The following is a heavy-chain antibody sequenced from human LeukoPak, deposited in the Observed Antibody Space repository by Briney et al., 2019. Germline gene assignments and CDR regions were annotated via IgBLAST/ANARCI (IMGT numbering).Heavy chain of an antibody. D-gene: IGHD1-14*01. Sequence: PSETLSLTCTVSGGSISSTNYYWGWIRQPPGKGLEWIGSIYYSGSTYYNPSLKSRVTISVDTSKNQLSLKLSSVTAADTAVYYCARDQTARPGDPYYYGMDVWGQGTTVTVSS. CDR2: IYYSGST. CDR1: GGSISSTNYY. CDR3: ARDQTARPGDPYYYGMDV. J-gene: IGHJ6*02. V-gene: IGHV4-39*07.